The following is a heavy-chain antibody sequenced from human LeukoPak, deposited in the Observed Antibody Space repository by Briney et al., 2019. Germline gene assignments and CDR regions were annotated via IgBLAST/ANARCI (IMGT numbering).Heavy chain of an antibody. D-gene: IGHD6-19*01. Sequence: SETLSLTCTVSGGSLSTYYWSSIRPPPGEGLGWIGYTYYSGGTTYNTPLKSRVTISVDTTKNQFTLKLSSVTAADTAVYYCARVFSTVAGPSYYYYYMDVWGKGTTVTVSS. CDR2: TYYSGGT. V-gene: IGHV4-59*01. CDR3: ARVFSTVAGPSYYYYYMDV. J-gene: IGHJ6*03. CDR1: GGSLSTYY.